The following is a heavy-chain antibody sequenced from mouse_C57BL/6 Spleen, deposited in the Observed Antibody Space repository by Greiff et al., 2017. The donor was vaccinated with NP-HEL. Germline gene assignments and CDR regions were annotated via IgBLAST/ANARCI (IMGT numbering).Heavy chain of an antibody. CDR1: GYTFTSYW. Sequence: QVQLQQPGAELVKPGASVKMSCKASGYTFTSYWITWVKQRPGQGLEWIGDIYPGSGSTNYNEKFKSKATLTVDTSSSTAYMQLSSLTSEDSAVYDCARKNGVPRSYYFDYWGQGTTLTVSS. J-gene: IGHJ2*01. CDR3: ARKNGVPRSYYFDY. V-gene: IGHV1-55*01. CDR2: IYPGSGST.